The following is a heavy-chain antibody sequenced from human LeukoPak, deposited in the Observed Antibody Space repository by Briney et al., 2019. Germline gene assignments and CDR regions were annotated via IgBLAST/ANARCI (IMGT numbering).Heavy chain of an antibody. CDR3: ARDADRTYYYYMDV. V-gene: IGHV1-2*02. Sequence: ASVKVSCKASGGTFRTSGVNWVRQAPGQRLEWMGWINPNSGGTNYAQKFQGRVTMTRDTSISTAYMELSRLRYDDTAVYYCARDADRTYYYYMDVWGKGTTVTVSS. CDR2: INPNSGGT. CDR1: GGTFRTSG. J-gene: IGHJ6*03.